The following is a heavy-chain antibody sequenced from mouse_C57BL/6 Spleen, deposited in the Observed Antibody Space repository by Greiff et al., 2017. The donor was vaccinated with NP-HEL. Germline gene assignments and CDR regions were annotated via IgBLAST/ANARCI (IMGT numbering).Heavy chain of an antibody. CDR2: IYPGDGDT. J-gene: IGHJ4*01. Sequence: QVQLQQSGAELVKPGASVKISCKASGYAFSSYWMNWVKQRPGKGLEWIGQIYPGDGDTNYNGKFKGQATLTADKSSSTAYMQLSSLTSEDSAVYFCAREGAGDGYVPAIAMDYWGQGTSVTVSS. V-gene: IGHV1-80*01. CDR1: GYAFSSYW. D-gene: IGHD2-2*01. CDR3: AREGAGDGYVPAIAMDY.